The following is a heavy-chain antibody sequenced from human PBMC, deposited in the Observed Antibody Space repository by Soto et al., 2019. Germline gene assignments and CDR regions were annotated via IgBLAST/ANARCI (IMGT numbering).Heavy chain of an antibody. CDR3: ARDTTPSL. CDR2: IYHSGST. J-gene: IGHJ4*02. Sequence: PSETLSLTCTVSGGSISSYYWSWIRQPPGKGLEWIGYIYHSGSTYYNPSLKSRVTISVDRSKNQFSLKLSSVTAADTAVYYCARDTTPSLWGQGTLVTVSS. V-gene: IGHV4-59*12. D-gene: IGHD1-1*01. CDR1: GGSISSYY.